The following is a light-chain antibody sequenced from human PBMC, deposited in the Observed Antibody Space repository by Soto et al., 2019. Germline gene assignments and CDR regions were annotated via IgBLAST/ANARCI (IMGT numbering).Light chain of an antibody. V-gene: IGLV2-8*01. Sequence: QSALTQPPSASGSPGQSVTISCTGTSSDVGGYNYVSWYQQHPGKAPKPMIYEVIKRPSGVPDRFSGSKSGNTASLTVSGLQAEDEADYYCSSYAGSNNVFGGGTKVTVL. J-gene: IGLJ2*01. CDR1: SSDVGGYNY. CDR3: SSYAGSNNV. CDR2: EVI.